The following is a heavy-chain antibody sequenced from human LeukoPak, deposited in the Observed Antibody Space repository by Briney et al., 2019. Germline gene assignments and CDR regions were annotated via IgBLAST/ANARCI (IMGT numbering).Heavy chain of an antibody. V-gene: IGHV4-61*02. CDR2: IYTSRST. D-gene: IGHD3-10*01. CDR1: GPSNSSGSYY. CDR3: ARDYYGAGNYFGY. J-gene: IGHJ4*02. Sequence: PSQTLSLTCTVSGPSNSSGSYYWSWIRQPAGKGLERIGRIYTSRSTNCNPSLKRRVTLSLVTPNNQFSLKLTSVTAPDRAVYCRARDYYGAGNYFGYWGQGTLVTVSS.